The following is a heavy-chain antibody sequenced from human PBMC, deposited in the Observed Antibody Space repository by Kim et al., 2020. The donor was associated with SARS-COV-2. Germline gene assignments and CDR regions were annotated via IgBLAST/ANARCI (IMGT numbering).Heavy chain of an antibody. V-gene: IGHV3-23*01. D-gene: IGHD2-2*01. CDR1: GFTFTSYA. Sequence: GGSLRLSCEASGFTFTSYAMTWVRQAPGKGLEWVASIGITGGNTYYADSVKGRFTISRDNSRDTLFLHMNSLRAEDTAVYYCTKSTSGAWPFDYWGQGTPVPVSS. CDR2: IGITGGNT. J-gene: IGHJ4*02. CDR3: TKSTSGAWPFDY.